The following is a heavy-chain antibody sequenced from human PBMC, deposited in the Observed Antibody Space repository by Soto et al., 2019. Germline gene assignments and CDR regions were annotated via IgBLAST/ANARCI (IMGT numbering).Heavy chain of an antibody. J-gene: IGHJ3*01. Sequence: EVQLVESGGGLVQPGGSLRLSCASSGFSFGAFSMNWVRQAPGKGLEWVSYISSTSSTIYYADSVKGRFTISRDNAKNSVYQQMNSLSDEDTAVYYCAREGGRHCSPTRCYNAFDVWGQGTVVTVSS. CDR1: GFSFGAFS. CDR2: ISSTSSTI. CDR3: AREGGRHCSPTRCYNAFDV. V-gene: IGHV3-48*02. D-gene: IGHD2-2*02.